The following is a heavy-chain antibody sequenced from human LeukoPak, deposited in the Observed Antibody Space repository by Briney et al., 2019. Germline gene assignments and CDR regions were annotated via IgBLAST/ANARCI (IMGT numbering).Heavy chain of an antibody. CDR3: AGYSSGRFRPDY. CDR2: ITSGGSFI. J-gene: IGHJ4*02. Sequence: PGGSPRLSCAASGFSFSSVSMNWVRQAPGKGLEWVSSITSGGSFINYADSVKGRFTISRDNAENSLYLQMNSLRAEDMAVYYCAGYSSGRFRPDYWGQGTLVTVSS. CDR1: GFSFSSVS. D-gene: IGHD6-19*01. V-gene: IGHV3-21*01.